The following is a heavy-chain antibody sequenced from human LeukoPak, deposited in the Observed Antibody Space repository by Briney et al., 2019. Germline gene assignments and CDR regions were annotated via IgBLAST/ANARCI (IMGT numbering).Heavy chain of an antibody. J-gene: IGHJ4*02. CDR3: ARHESAVGALFY. Sequence: NPSETLSLTCTVSGGSISRYYWSWIRQPPGKGLEWIGYIYSAGSTNSNPSLKSRITISVDTSRNEFSLRLTSVTAADTAVYYCARHESAVGALFYWGQGSLVTVSS. CDR2: IYSAGST. D-gene: IGHD1-26*01. V-gene: IGHV4-59*08. CDR1: GGSISRYY.